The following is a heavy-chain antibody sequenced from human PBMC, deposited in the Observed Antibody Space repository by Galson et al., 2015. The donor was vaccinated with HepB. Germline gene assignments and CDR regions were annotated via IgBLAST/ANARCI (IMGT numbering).Heavy chain of an antibody. CDR2: IYTSGST. CDR3: AREPPLWMVRGVKAAFDY. CDR1: GFTVSSNY. D-gene: IGHD3-10*01. Sequence: SLRLSCAASGFTVSSNYMNWVRQAPGKGLKWVSVIYTSGSTYYADSMKGRFTISRDNPKNTLYLQMKSLRAEDTAGYYCAREPPLWMVRGVKAAFDYWGQGTVVTVSS. V-gene: IGHV3-66*01. J-gene: IGHJ4*02.